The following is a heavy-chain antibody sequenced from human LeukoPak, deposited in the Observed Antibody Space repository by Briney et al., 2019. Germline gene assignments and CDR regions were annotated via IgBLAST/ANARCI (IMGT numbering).Heavy chain of an antibody. D-gene: IGHD6-19*01. V-gene: IGHV4-59*08. CDR3: ARVSSGWFSIDC. CDR1: GGSISSFY. CDR2: IYYSGNT. J-gene: IGHJ4*02. Sequence: SETLSLTCTVSGGSISSFYWTWIRQPPGKGLEWIGYIYYSGNTNYNPSLKSRVTISVDTSKDQFSLKPSSMTAADTAVYYCARVSSGWFSIDCWGQGTLVTVSS.